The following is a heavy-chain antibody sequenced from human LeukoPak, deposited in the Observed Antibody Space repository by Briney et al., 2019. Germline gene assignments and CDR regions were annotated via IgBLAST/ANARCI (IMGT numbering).Heavy chain of an antibody. J-gene: IGHJ4*02. Sequence: PSETLSLTCAVYGGSFSGYYWSWIRQPPGKGLEWIGEINHSGSTNYNPSLKSRVTISVDTSKNHFSLKLSSVTAADTAVYYCARRRAQLFDYWGQGTLVTVSS. CDR2: INHSGST. CDR3: ARRRAQLFDY. V-gene: IGHV4-34*01. D-gene: IGHD2-2*01. CDR1: GGSFSGYY.